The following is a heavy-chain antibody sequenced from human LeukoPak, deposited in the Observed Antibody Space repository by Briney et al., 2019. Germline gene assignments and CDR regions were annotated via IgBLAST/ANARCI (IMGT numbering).Heavy chain of an antibody. CDR1: GFTFSSYW. D-gene: IGHD6-6*01. CDR3: AKAQGIAARFGLGY. J-gene: IGHJ4*02. Sequence: PGGSLRLSCAASGFTFSSYWMHWVRQAPGKGLVWVSRINSDGSSTSYADSVKGRFTISRDNAKNSLYLQMNSLRAEDTALYYCAKAQGIAARFGLGYWGQGTLVTVSS. V-gene: IGHV3-74*01. CDR2: INSDGSST.